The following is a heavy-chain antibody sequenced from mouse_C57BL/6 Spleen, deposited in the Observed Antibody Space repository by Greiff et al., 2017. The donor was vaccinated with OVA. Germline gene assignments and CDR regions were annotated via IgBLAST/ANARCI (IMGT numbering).Heavy chain of an antibody. D-gene: IGHD2-4*01. CDR2: ISSGSSTI. Sequence: DVKLVESGGGLVKPGGSLKLSCAASGFTFSDYGMHWVRQAPEKGLEWVAYISSGSSTIYYADTVKGRFTISRDNAKNTLFLQMTSLRSEDTAMYYCARPRENYYDYDGFAYWGQGTLVTVSA. CDR1: GFTFSDYG. J-gene: IGHJ3*01. V-gene: IGHV5-17*01. CDR3: ARPRENYYDYDGFAY.